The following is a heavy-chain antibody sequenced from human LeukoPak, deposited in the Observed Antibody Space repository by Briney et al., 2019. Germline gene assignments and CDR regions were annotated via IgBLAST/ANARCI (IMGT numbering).Heavy chain of an antibody. V-gene: IGHV4-61*01. CDR1: GYSISSGYY. J-gene: IGHJ4*02. CDR2: IYDSGST. D-gene: IGHD5-18*01. Sequence: SETLSLTCTVSGYSISSGYYWGWIRQPPGKGLEWIGYIYDSGSTNCNPSLKSRVTISVDTSKNQFSLKLSSVTAADTAVYYCARLRGYSYGYREDYWGQGTLVTVSS. CDR3: ARLRGYSYGYREDY.